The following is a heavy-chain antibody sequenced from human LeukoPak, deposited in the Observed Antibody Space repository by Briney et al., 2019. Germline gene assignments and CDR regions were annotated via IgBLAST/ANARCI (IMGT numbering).Heavy chain of an antibody. CDR3: ARRAVGTPSDAFDI. J-gene: IGHJ3*02. D-gene: IGHD4-23*01. V-gene: IGHV5-51*01. CDR2: IYPGDSGT. CDR1: VYSFTSYW. Sequence: GESLKISCKGSVYSFTSYWIGWVRQLPGKGLEWMGNIYPGDSGTRYSPSFQGQVTISADKSISTAYLQWSSLKASDTAMYYCARRAVGTPSDAFDIWGQGTMVTASS.